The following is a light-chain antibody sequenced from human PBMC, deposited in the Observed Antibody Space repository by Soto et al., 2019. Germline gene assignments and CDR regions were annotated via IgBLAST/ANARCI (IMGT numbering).Light chain of an antibody. CDR2: EAS. J-gene: IGLJ3*02. CDR3: SSYTSAGV. V-gene: IGLV2-14*01. CDR1: HSDVYGHNY. Sequence: QSAPTQPASVSGSPGQSITISCTGTHSDVYGHNYISWYQHHPGKVPKLIIYEASRRPSGVSTRFSGSKSGITASLTISGLQAEDEADYYCSSYTSAGVFGGGTKLTVL.